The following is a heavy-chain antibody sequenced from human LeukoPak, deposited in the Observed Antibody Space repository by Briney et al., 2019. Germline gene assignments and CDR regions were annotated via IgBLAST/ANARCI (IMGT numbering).Heavy chain of an antibody. CDR1: GFTFSNYA. CDR3: AREPGPFVVVPAAMSAFDI. V-gene: IGHV3-23*01. D-gene: IGHD2-2*01. J-gene: IGHJ3*02. Sequence: PGGSLRLSCAASGFTFSNYAMSWVRQAPGKGLEWVSAITDSGSNAYYADSVKGRFTISRDNAKNTLYLQMNSLRAEDTAVYYCAREPGPFVVVPAAMSAFDIWGQGTMVTVSS. CDR2: ITDSGSNA.